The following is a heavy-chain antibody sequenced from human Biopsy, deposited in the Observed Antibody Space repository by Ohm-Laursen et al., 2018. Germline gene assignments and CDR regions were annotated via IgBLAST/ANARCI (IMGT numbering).Heavy chain of an antibody. Sequence: GTLSLTCTVSGGSISSYYWNWIRQPPGKGLEWIGYIYYSGTTDYSPSLKSRVTISIDKSKNQFSLRLNSVTAADTAVYYCARATNSTGWPYYYFYGMDVGGQGTTVTVSS. V-gene: IGHV4-59*01. CDR2: IYYSGTT. CDR1: GGSISSYY. D-gene: IGHD2/OR15-2a*01. J-gene: IGHJ6*02. CDR3: ARATNSTGWPYYYFYGMDV.